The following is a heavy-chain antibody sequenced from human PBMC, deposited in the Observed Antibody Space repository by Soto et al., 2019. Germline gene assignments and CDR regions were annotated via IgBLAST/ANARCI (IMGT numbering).Heavy chain of an antibody. D-gene: IGHD2-15*01. CDR2: MNPNSGNT. V-gene: IGHV1-8*01. Sequence: ASVKVSCKASGYTFTIYDINWVLQATGQGLEWMGWMNPNSGNTGYAQKFQGRVTMTRNTSISTAYMELSSLRSEDTAVYYCARRGYCSGGSCYSVYWGQGTLVTVSS. CDR3: ARRGYCSGGSCYSVY. J-gene: IGHJ4*01. CDR1: GYTFTIYD.